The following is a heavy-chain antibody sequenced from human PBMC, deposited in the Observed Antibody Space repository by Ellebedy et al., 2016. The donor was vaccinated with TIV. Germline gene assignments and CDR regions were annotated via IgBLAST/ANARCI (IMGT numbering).Heavy chain of an antibody. CDR2: IYYSGST. V-gene: IGHV4-59*01. Sequence: SETLSLXCTVSGGPISSYYWRWIRQTPGKGLEWIGYIYYSGSTNYNPSLKSRVTISVDTSMNQFSLKLSSVTAADTAVYYCARDHSSGWYTIDYWGQGTLVTVSS. D-gene: IGHD6-19*01. J-gene: IGHJ4*02. CDR3: ARDHSSGWYTIDY. CDR1: GGPISSYY.